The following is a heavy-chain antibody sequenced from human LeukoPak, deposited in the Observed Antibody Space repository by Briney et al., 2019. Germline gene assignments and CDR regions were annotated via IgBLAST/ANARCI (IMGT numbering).Heavy chain of an antibody. Sequence: PGGSLRLSCAASGFTFDDYAMHWVRQVPGKGLEWVSGISWNSGSIGYADSVKGRFTISRDNAKNSLYLQMNSLRAEDTALYYCAKDREYSNYYYYGMDVWGQGTTVTVSS. CDR2: ISWNSGSI. CDR3: AKDREYSNYYYYGMDV. CDR1: GFTFDDYA. D-gene: IGHD3-10*01. J-gene: IGHJ6*02. V-gene: IGHV3-9*01.